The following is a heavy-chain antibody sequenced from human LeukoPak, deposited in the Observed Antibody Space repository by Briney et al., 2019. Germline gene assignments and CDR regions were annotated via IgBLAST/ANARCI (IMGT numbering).Heavy chain of an antibody. CDR2: INPNSGGT. D-gene: IGHD3-10*01. J-gene: IGHJ4*02. Sequence: ASVKVSCKASGYTFTGYYMHWVRQAPGQGLEWMGWINPNSGGTNYAQKFQGRVTMTRDTSISTAYMELSRLRSDDTAVYYCARDHGLLLWFGELFFDYWGQGTLSPSPQ. CDR3: ARDHGLLLWFGELFFDY. V-gene: IGHV1-2*02. CDR1: GYTFTGYY.